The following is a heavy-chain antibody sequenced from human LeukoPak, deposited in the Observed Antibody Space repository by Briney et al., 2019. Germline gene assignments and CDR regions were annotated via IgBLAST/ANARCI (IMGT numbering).Heavy chain of an antibody. CDR1: GFSITKYW. J-gene: IGHJ4*02. V-gene: IGHV3-74*01. CDR2: ISGDESVK. D-gene: IGHD3-16*02. CDR3: VKFLSPVV. Sequence: GGSLRLSYAASGFSITKYWMHWVRQAPGKGLMWVSRISGDESVKDYADSVQGRFSISRDNAKNTVYLQMNSLRVDDTAVYYCVKFLSPVVWGQGALVTVSS.